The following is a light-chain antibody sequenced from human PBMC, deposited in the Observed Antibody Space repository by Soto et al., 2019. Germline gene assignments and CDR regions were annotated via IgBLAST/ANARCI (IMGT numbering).Light chain of an antibody. V-gene: IGLV2-14*01. CDR2: EVN. CDR1: SSDVGGYNY. CDR3: SSYTDSSNYV. J-gene: IGLJ1*01. Sequence: QSVLTQPASVSGSPGQSITISCTGTSSDVGGYNYVSWYQQHPGKAPKLIIYEVNNRPSGVSNRFSGSRSGNTASLTISGLQAEDEADYYCSSYTDSSNYVFGTGTKVTVL.